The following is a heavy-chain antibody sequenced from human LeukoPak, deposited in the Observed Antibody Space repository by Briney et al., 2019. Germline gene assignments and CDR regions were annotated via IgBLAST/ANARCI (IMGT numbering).Heavy chain of an antibody. J-gene: IGHJ5*02. V-gene: IGHV3-7*01. D-gene: IGHD4-17*01. CDR3: ARAPGEGWLDP. Sequence: GGSLRLSCAASGFTFSSYWVSWVRQAPGKGLEWVASIKQDGSEKYYVDSVKGRFTISRDNAKNSLYLQMNSLRAEDTALYYCARAPGEGWLDPWGQGTLVTVSS. CDR2: IKQDGSEK. CDR1: GFTFSSYW.